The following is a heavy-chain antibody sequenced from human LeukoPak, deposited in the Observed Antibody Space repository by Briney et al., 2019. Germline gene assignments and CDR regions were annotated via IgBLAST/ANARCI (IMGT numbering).Heavy chain of an antibody. CDR3: AKDRVGATGLDWFDP. Sequence: GGSLRLSCAASKFTFSNSWMTWVRQAPGKGLEWVANIKQDGSEKYYVDSVKGRFTISRDNAKNSLYLQMNSLRAEDTAVYYCAKDRVGATGLDWFDPWGQGTLVTVSS. CDR1: KFTFSNSW. J-gene: IGHJ5*02. D-gene: IGHD1-26*01. V-gene: IGHV3-7*03. CDR2: IKQDGSEK.